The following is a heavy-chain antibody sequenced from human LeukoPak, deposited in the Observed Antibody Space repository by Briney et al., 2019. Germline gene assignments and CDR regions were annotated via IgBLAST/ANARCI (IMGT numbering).Heavy chain of an antibody. D-gene: IGHD5-12*01. CDR3: ARVGGYSGYDLAFEHYYYYMDV. Sequence: PGGSLRLSCAASGFTVSSNYMSWVRQAPGKGLEWVSSISSSSSYIYYADSVKGRFTISRDNAKNSLYLQMNSLRAEDTAVYYCARVGGYSGYDLAFEHYYYYMDVWGKGTTVTVSS. CDR1: GFTVSSNY. J-gene: IGHJ6*03. V-gene: IGHV3-21*01. CDR2: ISSSSSYI.